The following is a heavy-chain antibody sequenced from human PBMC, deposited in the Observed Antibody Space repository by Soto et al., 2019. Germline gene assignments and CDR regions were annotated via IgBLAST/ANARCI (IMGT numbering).Heavy chain of an antibody. CDR1: GYSFTSYW. Sequence: EVQLVQSGAEVKKPGESLKISCKGSGYSFTSYWIGWVRQMPRKGLEWMGIIYPGDSDTRYSPSFQGQVTISADKSISTAYLQWSSLKASDTAMYYCARSVGATSSGYYYSYYYYYGMDVWGQGTTVTVSS. D-gene: IGHD3-22*01. CDR2: IYPGDSDT. V-gene: IGHV5-51*01. CDR3: ARSVGATSSGYYYSYYYYYGMDV. J-gene: IGHJ6*02.